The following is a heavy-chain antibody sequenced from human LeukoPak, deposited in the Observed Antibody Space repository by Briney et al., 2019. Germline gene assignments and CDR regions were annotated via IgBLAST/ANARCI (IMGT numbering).Heavy chain of an antibody. D-gene: IGHD3-22*01. CDR1: GFTFSNAW. CDR3: STTYYYDSSEGY. V-gene: IGHV3-15*07. Sequence: SGGSLRLSCAASGFTFSNAWMNWVRQAPGKGLEWVGRIKSKTDGGTTDYAAPVKGRFTISRDDSKNMLYLQMSSLKTEDTAVYYCSTTYYYDSSEGYWGQGTLVTVSS. J-gene: IGHJ4*02. CDR2: IKSKTDGGTT.